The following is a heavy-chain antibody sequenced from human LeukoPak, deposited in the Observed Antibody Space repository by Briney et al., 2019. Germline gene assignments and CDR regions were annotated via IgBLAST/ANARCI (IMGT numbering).Heavy chain of an antibody. J-gene: IGHJ4*02. CDR2: IYHNGGT. CDR1: GGSISSYY. Sequence: SETLSLTCTVSGGSISSYYWSWIRQPPGKGLEWIGYIYHNGGTNYNPSLQSRLTISVDTSKNQFPLKLSSVTAADTAVYYCARHLRAVAGGRYFDYWGQGTQVTVSS. V-gene: IGHV4-59*08. D-gene: IGHD6-19*01. CDR3: ARHLRAVAGGRYFDY.